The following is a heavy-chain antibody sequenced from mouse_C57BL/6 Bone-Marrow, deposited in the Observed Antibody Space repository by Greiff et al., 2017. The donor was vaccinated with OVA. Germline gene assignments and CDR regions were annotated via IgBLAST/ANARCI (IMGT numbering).Heavy chain of an antibody. D-gene: IGHD2-4*01. Sequence: VQLQQSVAELVRPGASVKLSCTASGFNIKNTYMHWVKQRPEQGLEWIGRIDPANGNTKYAPKFQGKATITADTSSTTAYLQLRCLTSEDTAIYYCARWVIYSDYDRGLAYWGQGTLVTVSA. J-gene: IGHJ3*01. CDR1: GFNIKNTY. CDR2: IDPANGNT. CDR3: ARWVIYSDYDRGLAY. V-gene: IGHV14-3*01.